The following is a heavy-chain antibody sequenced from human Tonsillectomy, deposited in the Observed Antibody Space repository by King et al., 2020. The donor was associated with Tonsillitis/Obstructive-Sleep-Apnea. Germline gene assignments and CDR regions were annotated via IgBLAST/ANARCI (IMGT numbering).Heavy chain of an antibody. CDR1: GYTFTSYG. D-gene: IGHD3-3*01. CDR2: ISAYNGNT. J-gene: IGHJ3*02. CDR3: ARRDYDLWSGPSADAFDI. Sequence: QLVQSGAEVKKPGASVKVSCKASGYTFTSYGISWVRQAPGQGLEWMGWISAYNGNTNYAQKLQGRVTMTTDTSTSTAYMELRSLRSDDTAVYYCARRDYDLWSGPSADAFDIWGQGTMVTVSS. V-gene: IGHV1-18*01.